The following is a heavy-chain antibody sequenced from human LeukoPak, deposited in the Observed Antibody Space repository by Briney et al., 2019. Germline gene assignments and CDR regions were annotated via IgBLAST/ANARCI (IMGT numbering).Heavy chain of an antibody. V-gene: IGHV3-23*01. CDR1: GFTFSNYA. CDR3: AKGSNYYYMDV. CDR2: ISGSGSGT. Sequence: GGSLRLSCAASGFTFSNYAMNWVRQAPGKGLEWVSSISGSGSGTYYADSVKGRFTISRDNSKNTLYLQMNSLRAEDTAVYYCAKGSNYYYMDVWGKGTTVTVSS. J-gene: IGHJ6*03.